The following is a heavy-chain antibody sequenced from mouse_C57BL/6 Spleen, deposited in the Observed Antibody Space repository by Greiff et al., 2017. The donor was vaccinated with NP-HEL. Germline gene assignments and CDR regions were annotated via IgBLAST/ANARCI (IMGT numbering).Heavy chain of an antibody. CDR3: ARDRGSTSFAY. CDR2: ISDGCSYT. J-gene: IGHJ3*01. Sequence: VQGVESGGGLVKPGGSLQLSCAASGFTFSSYAMSWVRQTPEKRLECVATISDGCSYTYYPDNVKGRFTISRDNAKNNLYLQMSHLKSEDTAMYYCARDRGSTSFAYWGQGTLVTVSA. V-gene: IGHV5-4*01. CDR1: GFTFSSYA. D-gene: IGHD3-3*01.